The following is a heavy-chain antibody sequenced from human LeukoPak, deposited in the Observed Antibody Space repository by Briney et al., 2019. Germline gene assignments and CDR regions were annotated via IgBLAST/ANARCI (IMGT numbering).Heavy chain of an antibody. CDR3: ARDSQDTAIDY. Sequence: SETLSLTCTVSGGFISSYYWSWIRQPPGKGLEWIGYIYYSGSTNYNPSLKSRVTISVDTSKNQFSLKLSSVTAADTAVYYCARDSQDTAIDYWGQGTLVTVSS. D-gene: IGHD5-18*01. CDR1: GGFISSYY. J-gene: IGHJ4*02. V-gene: IGHV4-59*01. CDR2: IYYSGST.